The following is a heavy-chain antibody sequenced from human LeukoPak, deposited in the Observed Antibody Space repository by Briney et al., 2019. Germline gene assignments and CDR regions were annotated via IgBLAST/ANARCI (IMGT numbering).Heavy chain of an antibody. J-gene: IGHJ4*02. CDR1: GFTLSTYG. CDR2: TWNDGSKG. D-gene: IGHD7-27*01. V-gene: IGHV3-30*02. CDR3: AKDLFETHWGEVFDY. Sequence: GGSLRLSCAASGFTLSTYGVHWVRQAPGKGLEWVAVTWNDGSKGEYADSVKGRFTVSRDNSKNTLFLQMDSLRVDDTAAYYCAKDLFETHWGEVFDYWGQGALVTVSS.